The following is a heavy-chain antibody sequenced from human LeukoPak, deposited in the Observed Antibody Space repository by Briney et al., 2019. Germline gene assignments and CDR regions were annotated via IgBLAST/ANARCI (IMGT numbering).Heavy chain of an antibody. Sequence: GGSLRLSCAASGFTFSNYAMSWVRQAPGKGLEWVSTISGSGGSTYYADSVKGRFTISRDNSKNTLYLQMNSLRAEDTAVYYCARGRGYSQSNWVDPWGQGTMVTVSA. CDR2: ISGSGGST. D-gene: IGHD5-18*01. J-gene: IGHJ5*02. V-gene: IGHV3-23*01. CDR1: GFTFSNYA. CDR3: ARGRGYSQSNWVDP.